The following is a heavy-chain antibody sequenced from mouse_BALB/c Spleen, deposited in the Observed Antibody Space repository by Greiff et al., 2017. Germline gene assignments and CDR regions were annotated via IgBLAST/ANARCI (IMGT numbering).Heavy chain of an antibody. CDR1: GFTFSSFG. CDR3: GRSVDYDGYAMGY. CDR2: ISSGSSTI. Sequence: EVQRVESGGGLVQPGGSRKLSCAASGFTFSSFGMHWVRQAPEKGLEWVAYISSGSSTIYYADTVKGRFTISRDNPKNTLFLQMTSLRSEDTAMYYCGRSVDYDGYAMGYWGQGTSVTGSS. V-gene: IGHV5-17*02. D-gene: IGHD2-4*01. J-gene: IGHJ4*01.